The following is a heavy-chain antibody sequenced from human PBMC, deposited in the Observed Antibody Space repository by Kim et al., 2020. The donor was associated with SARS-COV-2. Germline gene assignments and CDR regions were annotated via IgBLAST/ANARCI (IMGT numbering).Heavy chain of an antibody. V-gene: IGHV1-18*01. CDR2: VSGFNTNA. CDR3: SRSKFEYSCGTTLRKEDP. Sequence: ASVKVSCKTSGYSFSSFAITWVRQAPGQALEWRGWVSGFNTNANYTEKFQGRHTLTADITTSTAYMDLRSLRSDDTGLDYCSRSKFEYSCGTTLRKEDP. J-gene: IGHJ5*02. CDR1: GYSFSSFA. D-gene: IGHD2-15*01.